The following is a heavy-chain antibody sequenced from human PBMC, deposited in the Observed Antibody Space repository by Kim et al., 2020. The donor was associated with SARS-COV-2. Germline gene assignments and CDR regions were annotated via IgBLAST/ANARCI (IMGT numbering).Heavy chain of an antibody. Sequence: GGSLRLSCAASGFTFSTYAMNWVRQAPGKGLEWVSVIYGGGTTTYYADSMKGRFTISRDNSKNTVYLQMNSLRAEDTAVYYCAKSPRGGFWEYYFDYWGQGTLVTVSS. CDR3: AKSPRGGFWEYYFDY. V-gene: IGHV3-23*03. D-gene: IGHD3-16*01. CDR2: IYGGGTTT. CDR1: GFTFSTYA. J-gene: IGHJ4*02.